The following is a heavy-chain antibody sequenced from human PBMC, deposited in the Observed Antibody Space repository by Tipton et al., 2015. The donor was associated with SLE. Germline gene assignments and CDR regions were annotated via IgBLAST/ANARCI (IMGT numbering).Heavy chain of an antibody. CDR3: ARSAIFGVIMGGYFDY. Sequence: TLSLTCTVSGGSVSRYYWGWIRQPAGKGLEWIGRVYTGGHTKYNPSLESRVTFSVDTSKGQFSLRLISVTAADTAVYYCARSAIFGVIMGGYFDYWGQGTLVTVSS. J-gene: IGHJ4*02. V-gene: IGHV4-4*07. CDR2: VYTGGHT. CDR1: GGSVSRYY. D-gene: IGHD3-3*01.